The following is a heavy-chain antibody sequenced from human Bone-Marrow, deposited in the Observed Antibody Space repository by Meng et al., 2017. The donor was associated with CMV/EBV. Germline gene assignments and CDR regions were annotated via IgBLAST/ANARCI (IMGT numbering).Heavy chain of an antibody. CDR1: GFTFSRYW. J-gene: IGHJ4*02. D-gene: IGHD1-1*01. CDR2: IKEDGSER. CDR3: ARWKPRVDY. V-gene: IGHV3-7*01. Sequence: GESLKISCAASGFTFSRYWMSWVRQAPGKGLEWVANIKEDGSERYYVDSVKGRFTISRDNAKNSLYLQMNSLRAEDTAVYYCARWKPRVDYWGQGTLVTISS.